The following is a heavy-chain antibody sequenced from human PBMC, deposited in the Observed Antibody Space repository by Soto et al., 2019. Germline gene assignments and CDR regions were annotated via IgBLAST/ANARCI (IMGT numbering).Heavy chain of an antibody. CDR2: INPSGGST. CDR1: GYTFTSYY. D-gene: IGHD1-1*01. Sequence: QVQLVQSGAEVKKPGASVKVSCKASGYTFTSYYMHWVRQAPGQGLEWMGIINPSGGSTSYAQKFRGRVHRTRDTATSTVYMELGSMSSKDTAVYYCARPRARNRVAFDIWGQGTMVTVSS. J-gene: IGHJ3*02. V-gene: IGHV1-46*01. CDR3: ARPRARNRVAFDI.